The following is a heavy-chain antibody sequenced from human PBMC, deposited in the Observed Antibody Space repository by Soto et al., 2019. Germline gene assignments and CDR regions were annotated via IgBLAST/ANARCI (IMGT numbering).Heavy chain of an antibody. D-gene: IGHD6-13*01. Sequence: SETLSLTCSVSGGSISSYFWTWIRQPAGEGLEWIGRVSTTETTNYNPALKGRVSMSLDTAKNQFSLRLNSVTAADAAAYYCAGNKELAGRRYSGMDVWGQGTTVTVSS. CDR2: VSTTETT. CDR3: AGNKELAGRRYSGMDV. CDR1: GGSISSYF. J-gene: IGHJ6*02. V-gene: IGHV4-4*07.